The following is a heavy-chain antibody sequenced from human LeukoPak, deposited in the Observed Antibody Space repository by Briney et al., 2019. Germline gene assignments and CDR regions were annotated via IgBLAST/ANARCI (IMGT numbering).Heavy chain of an antibody. CDR1: GYTFTRYY. J-gene: IGHJ6*03. D-gene: IGHD3-22*01. CDR3: TRGSIAYYYMDV. Sequence: ASVKVSCKASGYTFTRYYIHWVRQAPGQGLEWMGTINPSGGSTSYAQKFQGRLTVTRDMSTSTVYMELSSLGSEDTAVYYCTRGSIAYYYMDVWGKGTTVTISS. CDR2: INPSGGST. V-gene: IGHV1-46*01.